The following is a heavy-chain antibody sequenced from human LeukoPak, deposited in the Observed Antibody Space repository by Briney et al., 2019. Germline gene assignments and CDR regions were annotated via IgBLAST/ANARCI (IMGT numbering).Heavy chain of an antibody. CDR3: ARDATVGVPGTLYFDH. Sequence: GGSLRLSCAASGFSFSTYEMDWVRQAPGKGLEWVSYIDATSGTIHYGDSVKGRFTISRDNAKNSLYLQMNSLRVEDTAVYYCARDATVGVPGTLYFDHWGQGILVTVSS. J-gene: IGHJ4*02. CDR1: GFSFSTYE. D-gene: IGHD6-19*01. V-gene: IGHV3-48*03. CDR2: IDATSGTI.